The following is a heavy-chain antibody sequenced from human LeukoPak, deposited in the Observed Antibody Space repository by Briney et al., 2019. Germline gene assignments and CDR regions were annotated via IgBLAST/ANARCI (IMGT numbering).Heavy chain of an antibody. Sequence: GGSLRLSCVASGFIFSPYEMNWVRQAPGKGLEWVSYIKRSGSVMYFADSVKGRFTISRDNANNSLFLQMNGLRAEDTATHYCASSIVVYSLRGALDVGGQGTMVTVSS. J-gene: IGHJ3*01. CDR1: GFIFSPYE. CDR3: ASSIVVYSLRGALDV. CDR2: IKRSGSVM. V-gene: IGHV3-48*03. D-gene: IGHD5-18*01.